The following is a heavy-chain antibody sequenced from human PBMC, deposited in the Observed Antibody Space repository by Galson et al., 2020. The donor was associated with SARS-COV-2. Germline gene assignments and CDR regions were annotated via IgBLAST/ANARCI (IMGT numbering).Heavy chain of an antibody. V-gene: IGHV3-23*01. J-gene: IGHJ4*02. CDR1: GFTFSSYA. Sequence: GGSLRLSCAASGFTFSSYAMSWVRQAPGKGLEWVSAISGSGGSTYYADSVKGRFTISRDNSKNTLYLQMNSLRAEDTAVYYCAKDPGEQQLVLDYFDYWGQGTLVTVSS. D-gene: IGHD6-13*01. CDR2: ISGSGGST. CDR3: AKDPGEQQLVLDYFDY.